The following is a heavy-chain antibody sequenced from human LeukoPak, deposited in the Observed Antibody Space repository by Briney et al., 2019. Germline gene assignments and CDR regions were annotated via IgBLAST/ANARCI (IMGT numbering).Heavy chain of an antibody. V-gene: IGHV1-18*01. CDR1: GYTFTSYG. CDR3: ARGGYCTSGVCYTHWFDP. J-gene: IGHJ5*02. D-gene: IGHD2-8*01. Sequence: GASVKVSCKASGYTFTSYGISWVRQAPGQGLEWMGWISAYNGNTNYAQKLQGRVTMTTDTSTSTAYMELRSLRSDDTAVYYCARGGYCTSGVCYTHWFDPWGQGTLVTVSS. CDR2: ISAYNGNT.